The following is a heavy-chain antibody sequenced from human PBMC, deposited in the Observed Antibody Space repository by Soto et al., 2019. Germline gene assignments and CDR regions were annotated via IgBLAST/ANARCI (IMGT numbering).Heavy chain of an antibody. V-gene: IGHV3-74*01. D-gene: IGHD3-22*01. CDR2: IKSDGTTT. CDR3: ARERTTMIVVVMTN. J-gene: IGHJ3*01. CDR1: GFAFTTYW. Sequence: GGSLRLSCEASGFAFTTYWMHWVRQAPGKGLVWVSGIKSDGTTTTYADSVKGRFTISRDNSKNTLYLQLNSLRAEDTAVYYCARERTTMIVVVMTNWGQGTMVTVSS.